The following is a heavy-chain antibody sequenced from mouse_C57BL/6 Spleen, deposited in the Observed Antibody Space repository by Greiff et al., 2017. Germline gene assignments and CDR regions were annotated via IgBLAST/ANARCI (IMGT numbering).Heavy chain of an antibody. CDR2: IYHGSGST. CDR3: ARVPQYYGSSGGFFDY. J-gene: IGHJ2*01. CDR1: GYTFTSYW. V-gene: IGHV1-55*01. Sequence: QVQLQQPGAELVKPGASVKMSCKASGYTFTSYWITWVKPRPGQGLEWIGDIYHGSGSTNYNEKFKSKATLTVDTSSSTAYMQLSSLTSEDSAVYYCARVPQYYGSSGGFFDYWGQGTTLTVSS. D-gene: IGHD1-1*01.